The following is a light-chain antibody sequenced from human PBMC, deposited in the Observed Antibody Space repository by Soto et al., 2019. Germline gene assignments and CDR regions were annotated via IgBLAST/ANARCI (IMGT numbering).Light chain of an antibody. CDR3: QQYNTFWT. V-gene: IGKV1-5*01. Sequence: DIQMTQSPSTLSASVGDRVTITCRASQSITRWLAWYQQKPGKAPKLLIYDVSSLVSGVQSRFSGSGSETEFTLTISSLQPDDSAIYYCQQYNTFWTFGQGTKVEIK. J-gene: IGKJ1*01. CDR1: QSITRW. CDR2: DVS.